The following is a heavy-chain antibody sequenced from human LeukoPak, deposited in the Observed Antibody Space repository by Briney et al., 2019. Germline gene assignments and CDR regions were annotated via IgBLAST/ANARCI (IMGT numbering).Heavy chain of an antibody. V-gene: IGHV4-38-2*01. J-gene: IGHJ5*02. CDR1: GYSISSGYH. CDR3: ARTLYCSGATCFSSELLDT. CDR2: VCDGGNT. Sequence: SETLSLTCAVSGYSISSGYHWGWVRQPPGKGPVWIGSVCDGGNTYCNPSLKSRVTMSIDTSMNQFSLNLTSVTAADTAVYFCARTLYCSGATCFSSELLDTWGQGSLVTVSS. D-gene: IGHD2-15*01.